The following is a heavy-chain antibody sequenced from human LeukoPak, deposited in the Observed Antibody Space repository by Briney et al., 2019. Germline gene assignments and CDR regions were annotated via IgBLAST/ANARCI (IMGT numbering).Heavy chain of an antibody. V-gene: IGHV4-34*01. CDR3: ARGRVSHYYDSSGNYPRRGGFDY. Sequence: SETLSLTCAVYGGSFSGYYWSWIRQPPGKGLEWIGEINHSGSTNYNPSLKSRVTISVDTSKNQFSLKLSSVTAADTAVYYCARGRVSHYYDSSGNYPRRGGFDYWGQGTLVTVSS. CDR1: GGSFSGYY. CDR2: INHSGST. J-gene: IGHJ4*02. D-gene: IGHD3-22*01.